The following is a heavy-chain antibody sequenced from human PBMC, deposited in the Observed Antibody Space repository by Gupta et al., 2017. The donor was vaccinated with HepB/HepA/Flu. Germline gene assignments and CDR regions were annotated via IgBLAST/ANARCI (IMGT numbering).Heavy chain of an antibody. CDR3: ARDIMVELRYGMDV. V-gene: IGHV3-11*01. Sequence: QVQLVASGGGLVKPGGSLRLSCAASGFTFSAHYLSWIRQAPGKGLEWVSDISSSGSTIYYADSVKGRFTISRDNAKNSLYLQMNSLRAEDTAVYYCARDIMVELRYGMDVWGQGTTVTVSS. CDR2: ISSSGSTI. CDR1: GFTFSAHY. J-gene: IGHJ6*02. D-gene: IGHD3-10*01.